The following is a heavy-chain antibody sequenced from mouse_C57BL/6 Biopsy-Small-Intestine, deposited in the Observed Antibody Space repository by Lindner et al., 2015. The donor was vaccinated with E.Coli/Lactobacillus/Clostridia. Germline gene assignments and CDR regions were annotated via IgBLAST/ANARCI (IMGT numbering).Heavy chain of an antibody. J-gene: IGHJ4*01. Sequence: VQLQESGAELVKPGASVKLSCTASGFNIKDYYIHWVKQRTEQGLEWIGRIDPEDGETKYAPKFQGKATITADISSNTAYLQLSSLTSEDTAVYYCARNPYGNYVGEVMDYWGQGTSVTVSS. D-gene: IGHD2-10*02. CDR2: IDPEDGET. CDR3: ARNPYGNYVGEVMDY. CDR1: GFNIKDYY. V-gene: IGHV14-2*01.